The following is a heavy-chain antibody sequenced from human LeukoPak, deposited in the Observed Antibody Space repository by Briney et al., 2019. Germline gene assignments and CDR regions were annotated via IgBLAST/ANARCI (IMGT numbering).Heavy chain of an antibody. CDR1: GFTFSSYA. Sequence: GGSLRLSCAASGFTFSSYAMSWVRQAPGKGLEWVSHGGSGGSKYYADSVKGRFTISRDNSKNTLYLQMNSLRAEDTAVYYCAKDLAEYYFDYWGQGTLVTVSS. D-gene: IGHD6-19*01. J-gene: IGHJ4*02. CDR3: AKDLAEYYFDY. CDR2: GGSGGSK. V-gene: IGHV3-23*01.